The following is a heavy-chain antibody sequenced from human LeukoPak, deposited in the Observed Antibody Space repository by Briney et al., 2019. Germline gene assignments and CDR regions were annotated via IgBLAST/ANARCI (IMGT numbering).Heavy chain of an antibody. CDR1: GGSISSYY. V-gene: IGHV4-59*01. D-gene: IGHD6-13*01. Sequence: PSETLSLTCTVSGGSISSYYWSWIRQPAGKGLEWIGYIYYSGGANYNPSLKSRVTISVDTSKNQFSLKLTSVTAADTAVYYCARVYYSNSYDYWYFDLWGRGTLVTVSS. CDR3: ARVYYSNSYDYWYFDL. CDR2: IYYSGGA. J-gene: IGHJ2*01.